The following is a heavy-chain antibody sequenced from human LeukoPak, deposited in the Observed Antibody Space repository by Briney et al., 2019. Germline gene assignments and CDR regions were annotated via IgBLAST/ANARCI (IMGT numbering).Heavy chain of an antibody. CDR3: AREERYTTSSGGP. Sequence: SETLSLTCTVSGGSISRSDWYWGWIRQPPGKGLEWIGTIFYNGATQFNPSLKSRVTLSVDTSRNQFSLRLTSVTAADTAVYYCAREERYTTSSGGPWGQGTLVTVSS. CDR1: GGSISRSDWY. CDR2: IFYNGAT. V-gene: IGHV4-39*07. D-gene: IGHD1-26*01. J-gene: IGHJ5*02.